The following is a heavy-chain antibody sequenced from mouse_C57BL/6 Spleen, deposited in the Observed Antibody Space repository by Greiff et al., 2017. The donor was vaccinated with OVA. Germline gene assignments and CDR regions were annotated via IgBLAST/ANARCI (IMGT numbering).Heavy chain of an antibody. D-gene: IGHD1-1*01. V-gene: IGHV5-9-1*02. CDR2: ISSGGDYI. CDR3: TRDYYGSSSYAMDD. CDR1: GFTFSSYA. J-gene: IGHJ4*01. Sequence: EVQLVESGEGLVKPGGSLKLSCAASGFTFSSYAMSWVRQTPEKRLEWVAYISSGGDYIYYADTVKGRFTISRDNARNTLYLQMSSLKSEDTAMYYCTRDYYGSSSYAMDDWGQGTSVTVSS.